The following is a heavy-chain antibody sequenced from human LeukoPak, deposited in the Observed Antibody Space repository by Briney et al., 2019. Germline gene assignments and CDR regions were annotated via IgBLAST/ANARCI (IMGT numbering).Heavy chain of an antibody. Sequence: SQTLSLTCTVSGGSISSGGYYWSWIRQHPGKGLEWIGYIYYSGSTNYNPSLKSRVTISVDTSKNQFSLKLSSVTAADTAVYYCARVGREGSYWFDPWGQGTLVTVSS. CDR3: ARVGREGSYWFDP. CDR1: GGSISSGGYY. CDR2: IYYSGST. D-gene: IGHD3-10*01. J-gene: IGHJ5*02. V-gene: IGHV4-61*08.